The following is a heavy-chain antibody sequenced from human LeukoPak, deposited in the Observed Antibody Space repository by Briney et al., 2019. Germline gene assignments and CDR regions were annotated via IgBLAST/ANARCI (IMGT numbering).Heavy chain of an antibody. CDR3: ARGKTPAVTTPFDS. J-gene: IGHJ4*02. Sequence: GGSLRLSCAASGFTFSSYWMHWVRQAPGKGLVWVSRINSDGSSTNYADSVKGRFSISRGNAKNTLYLQMNSLRAEDTAVYYCARGKTPAVTTPFDSWGQGTLVTVSS. V-gene: IGHV3-74*01. CDR2: INSDGSST. CDR1: GFTFSSYW. D-gene: IGHD4-17*01.